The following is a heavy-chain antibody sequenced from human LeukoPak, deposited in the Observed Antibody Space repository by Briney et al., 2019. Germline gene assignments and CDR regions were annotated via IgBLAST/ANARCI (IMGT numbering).Heavy chain of an antibody. V-gene: IGHV4-34*01. D-gene: IGHD3-3*01. Sequence: SETLSLTCAVYGGSFSGYYWSWIRQPPGKGLEWIGEINHSGSTNYNPSLKSRVTISVDTSKNQFSLKLCSVTAADTAVYYCARLNDFWSGYPNYYYGMDVWGQGTTVTVSS. CDR2: INHSGST. J-gene: IGHJ6*02. CDR3: ARLNDFWSGYPNYYYGMDV. CDR1: GGSFSGYY.